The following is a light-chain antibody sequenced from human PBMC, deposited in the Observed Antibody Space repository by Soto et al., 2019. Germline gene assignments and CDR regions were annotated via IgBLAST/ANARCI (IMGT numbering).Light chain of an antibody. V-gene: IGLV1-44*01. CDR2: TYN. CDR1: SSNIGSNT. J-gene: IGLJ3*02. CDR3: AAWDDSLNAWV. Sequence: QSVLTQPPSASGTPGQRVTISCSGSSSNIGSNTVNWYQQLPGTAPKLLIYTYNQRPSGVPDRLSGSKSGTSASLAISGLQSEDEADYYCAAWDDSLNAWVFGGGTKLTVL.